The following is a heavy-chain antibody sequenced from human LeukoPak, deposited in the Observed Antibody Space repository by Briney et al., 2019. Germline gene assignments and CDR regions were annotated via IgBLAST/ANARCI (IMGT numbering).Heavy chain of an antibody. V-gene: IGHV4-39*01. J-gene: IGHJ4*02. CDR2: IHYSGST. CDR1: GGSISSSNYY. Sequence: SETLSLTCTVSGGSISSSNYYWGWLRQPPGKGLEWIGSIHYSGSTYYNPSLKSRVTVSVDTSKNQFTVNLSSVTAADTAVYYCTRHFGSGRDDYWGQGTLVTVSS. CDR3: TRHFGSGRDDY. D-gene: IGHD3-10*01.